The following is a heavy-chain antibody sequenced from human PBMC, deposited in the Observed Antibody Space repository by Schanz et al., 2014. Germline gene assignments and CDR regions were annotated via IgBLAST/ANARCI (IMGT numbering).Heavy chain of an antibody. Sequence: EVQLVESGGGLVQPGGSLRLSCAASGLIFSNYVMSWVRQAPGKGLEWVSTIGTSGGTNYAESVKGRFTMSRDNSKNTLYLQMNSLRAGDAAVYYCARGLIAAAGGAFDYWGQGTLVDVSA. V-gene: IGHV3-23*04. D-gene: IGHD6-13*01. CDR1: GLIFSNYV. CDR3: ARGLIAAAGGAFDY. CDR2: IGTSGGT. J-gene: IGHJ4*02.